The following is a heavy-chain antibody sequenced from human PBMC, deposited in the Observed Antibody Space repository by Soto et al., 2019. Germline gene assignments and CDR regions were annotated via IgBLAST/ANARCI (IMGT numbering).Heavy chain of an antibody. CDR1: GGSISSGGYY. Sequence: QVQLQESGPGLVKPSQTLSLTCTVSGGSISSGGYYWSWIRQHPGKGLEWIGYIYYSGSTYYNPSIKSRVTISVDTSKNQFSLKLSSVTAADTAVYYCAREGFGDKSGDNWFDPWGQGTLVTVSS. D-gene: IGHD3-10*01. CDR3: AREGFGDKSGDNWFDP. J-gene: IGHJ5*02. CDR2: IYYSGST. V-gene: IGHV4-31*03.